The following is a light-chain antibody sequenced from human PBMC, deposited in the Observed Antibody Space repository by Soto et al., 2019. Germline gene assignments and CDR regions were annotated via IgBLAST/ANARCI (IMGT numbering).Light chain of an antibody. Sequence: QSALTQPASVSGSPGQSITISCTGTSSDIGGFDYVSWYQHLPGKASKLIIYEVTNRPSGVSHRFSGSKSDYTASLTISGLQAEDEADYYCNSYTSASTYVFGTGTKLTVL. V-gene: IGLV2-14*01. J-gene: IGLJ1*01. CDR2: EVT. CDR3: NSYTSASTYV. CDR1: SSDIGGFDY.